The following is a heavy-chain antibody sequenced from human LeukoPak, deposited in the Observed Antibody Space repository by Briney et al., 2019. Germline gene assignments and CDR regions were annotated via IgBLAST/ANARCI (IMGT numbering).Heavy chain of an antibody. CDR3: ARGPGVRGSYYHY. V-gene: IGHV3-30-3*01. CDR1: GFTFSSYA. J-gene: IGHJ4*02. D-gene: IGHD1-26*01. CDR2: ISYDGSNK. Sequence: GGSLRLSCAASGFTFSSYAMHWVRQAPGKGLEWVAVISYDGSNKYYADSVKGRFIISRDNSKNTLYLQMNSLRAEDTAVYYCARGPGVRGSYYHYWGQGTLVTVSS.